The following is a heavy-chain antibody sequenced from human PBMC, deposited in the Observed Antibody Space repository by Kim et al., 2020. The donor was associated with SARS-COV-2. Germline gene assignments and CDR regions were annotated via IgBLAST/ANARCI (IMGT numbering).Heavy chain of an antibody. V-gene: IGHV3-23*01. D-gene: IGHD2-15*01. CDR2: ISGSGGST. CDR3: AKGSGACSGGSCYYFDY. CDR1: GFTFSSYA. J-gene: IGHJ4*02. Sequence: GGSLRLSCAASGFTFSSYAMSWVRQAPGKGLEWVSAISGSGGSTYYADSVKGRFTISRDNSKNTLYLQMNSLRAEDTAVYYCAKGSGACSGGSCYYFDYWGQGTLVTVSS.